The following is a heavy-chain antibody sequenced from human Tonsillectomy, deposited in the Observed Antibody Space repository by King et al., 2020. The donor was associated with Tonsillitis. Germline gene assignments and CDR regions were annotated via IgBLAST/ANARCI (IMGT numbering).Heavy chain of an antibody. V-gene: IGHV4-59*01. D-gene: IGHD2-8*01. CDR3: ARVGYCTHGVCSLDY. CDR1: GGSISHYY. Sequence: VQLQESGPGLVKPSETLSLTCTVSGGSISHYYWSWIRQSPEKGLEWIGYIYYTGSTNYNPSLKSRVTISVDTSKNQFSLNLSSMTAADTAGYYCARVGYCTHGVCSLDYWGQGTLVTVSS. J-gene: IGHJ4*02. CDR2: IYYTGST.